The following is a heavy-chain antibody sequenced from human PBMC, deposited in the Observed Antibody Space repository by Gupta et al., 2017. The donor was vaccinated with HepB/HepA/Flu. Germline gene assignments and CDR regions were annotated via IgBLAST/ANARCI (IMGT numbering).Heavy chain of an antibody. J-gene: IGHJ4*02. Sequence: QVQLQQWGAGLLKPSETLSLTCAVYGGTLSGYYWTWIRQSPGKGLEWIGEISHTGDTNYNPSLKSRVTISLDTSKNQFALRLSSVTAADSSVYYGARRLLFCNDYWGQGTLVTVSS. CDR3: ARRLLFCNDY. V-gene: IGHV4-34*01. CDR1: GGTLSGYY. D-gene: IGHD2/OR15-2a*01. CDR2: ISHTGDT.